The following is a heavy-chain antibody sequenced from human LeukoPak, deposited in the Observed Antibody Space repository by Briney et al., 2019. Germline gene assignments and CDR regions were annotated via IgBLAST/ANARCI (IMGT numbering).Heavy chain of an antibody. V-gene: IGHV3-66*01. CDR3: ARELAAAGTNSPFDY. CDR1: GFTFSTYS. CDR2: IYSGGST. D-gene: IGHD6-13*01. Sequence: GGSLRLSCAASGFTFSTYSMSWVRQAPGKGLEWVSVIYSGGSTYYADSVKGRFTISRDNSKNTLYLQMNSLRAEDTAVYYCARELAAAGTNSPFDYWGQGTLVTVSS. J-gene: IGHJ4*02.